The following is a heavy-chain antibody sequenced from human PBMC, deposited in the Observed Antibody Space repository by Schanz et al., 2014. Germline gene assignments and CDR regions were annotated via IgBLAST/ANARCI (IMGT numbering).Heavy chain of an antibody. D-gene: IGHD3-22*01. V-gene: IGHV1-69*09. J-gene: IGHJ3*02. CDR2: IIPILDIT. CDR1: GGTFSSFA. CDR3: ARDIQYHYDTSGPVGAFDI. Sequence: QVQLVQSGAEVKKPGSSVKVSCKASGGTFSSFAIFWVRQARGQGLEWMGTIIPILDITNYAQKFQGRVTITADISTSTAYMDLSSLRSDDTAVYYCARDIQYHYDTSGPVGAFDIWGQGTVVTVSS.